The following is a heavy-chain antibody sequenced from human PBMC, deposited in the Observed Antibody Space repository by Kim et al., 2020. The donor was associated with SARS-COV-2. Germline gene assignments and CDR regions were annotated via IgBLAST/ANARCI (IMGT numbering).Heavy chain of an antibody. J-gene: IGHJ5*02. Sequence: SETLSLTCAVSGGSISSGGYSWSWIRQPPGKGLEWIGYIYHSGSTYYNPSLKSRVIISVDRSKNQFSLKLSSVTAADTAVYYCARVVVPAAIDRERWFDPWGQGTLVTVSS. CDR1: GGSISSGGYS. CDR2: IYHSGST. V-gene: IGHV4-30-2*01. CDR3: ARVVVPAAIDRERWFDP. D-gene: IGHD2-2*01.